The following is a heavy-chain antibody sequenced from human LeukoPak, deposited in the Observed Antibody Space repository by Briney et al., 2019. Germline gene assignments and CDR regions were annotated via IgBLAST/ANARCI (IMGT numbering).Heavy chain of an antibody. J-gene: IGHJ4*02. D-gene: IGHD1-26*01. V-gene: IGHV3-30*18. Sequence: GGSLRLSCAASGFIFSSYAMHWVRQAPGKGLEWVAFISYDGTNKYYGDSVKGRFTISRDNSKNTLYLQMNSLRAEDTAVYYCAKVLDPGYNLLGATPLDSWGQGTLVTVSS. CDR2: ISYDGTNK. CDR1: GFIFSSYA. CDR3: AKVLDPGYNLLGATPLDS.